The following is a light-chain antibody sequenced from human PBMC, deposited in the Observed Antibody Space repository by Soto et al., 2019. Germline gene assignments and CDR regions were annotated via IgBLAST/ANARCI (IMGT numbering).Light chain of an antibody. V-gene: IGKV3-20*01. CDR3: QQYGSSPRT. CDR2: GAS. J-gene: IGKJ1*01. Sequence: RVMTQSPATLSVSPCEIATLSCSSSQSVSGNYLAWYQQKPGQAPSLLMHGASSRVTGIPERFSGSGSGTDFTLTISRLEPEDFAVYFCQQYGSSPRTFGQGTKVDIK. CDR1: QSVSGNY.